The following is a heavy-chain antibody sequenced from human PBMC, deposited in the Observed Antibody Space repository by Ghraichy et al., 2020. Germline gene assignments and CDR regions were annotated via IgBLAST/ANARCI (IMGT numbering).Heavy chain of an antibody. Sequence: ASVKVSSKVSGYTLTELSMHWVRQAPGKGLEWMGGFDPEDGETIYAQKFQGRVTMTEDTSTDTAYMELSSLRSEDTAVYYCATCGSGSYYPHTGYYYGMDVWGQGTTVTVSS. J-gene: IGHJ6*02. CDR2: FDPEDGET. CDR3: ATCGSGSYYPHTGYYYGMDV. CDR1: GYTLTELS. D-gene: IGHD1-26*01. V-gene: IGHV1-24*01.